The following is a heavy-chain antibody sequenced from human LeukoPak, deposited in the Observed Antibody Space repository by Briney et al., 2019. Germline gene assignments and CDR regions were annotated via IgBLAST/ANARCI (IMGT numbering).Heavy chain of an antibody. V-gene: IGHV3-30*02. CDR2: IRYDGSNK. J-gene: IGHJ4*02. CDR1: GFTFSSYS. D-gene: IGHD3-22*01. Sequence: GGSLRLSCAASGFTFSSYSMNWVRQAPGKGLEWVTFIRYDGSNKYYADSVKGRFTISRDNSKNTLYLQMNSLRPEDTAVYYCTKGPLYYYDSSAYFEYWGQGTLVTVSS. CDR3: TKGPLYYYDSSAYFEY.